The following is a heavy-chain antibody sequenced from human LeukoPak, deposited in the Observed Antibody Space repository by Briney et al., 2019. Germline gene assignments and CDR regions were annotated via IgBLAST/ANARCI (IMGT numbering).Heavy chain of an antibody. Sequence: ASVKVSCKASGYTFTSYYMHWVRQAPGQGLEWVGIINPSGDPTTYAQKFQGRVTMTSDMSTSTVYMELSSLRSEDTAVYYCARDPRRDFWSGTFDYWGQGTLVTVSS. D-gene: IGHD3-3*01. CDR3: ARDPRRDFWSGTFDY. J-gene: IGHJ4*02. CDR1: GYTFTSYY. CDR2: INPSGDPT. V-gene: IGHV1-46*01.